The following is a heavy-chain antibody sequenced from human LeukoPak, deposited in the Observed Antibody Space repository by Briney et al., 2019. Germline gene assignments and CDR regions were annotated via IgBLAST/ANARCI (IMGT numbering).Heavy chain of an antibody. J-gene: IGHJ4*02. V-gene: IGHV1-2*02. D-gene: IGHD1-1*01. CDR2: INPNSGGT. Sequence: ASVKVSCKASGYTFTGYYMHWVRQAPRQGLEWMGWINPNSGGTNYAQKFQGRVTMTRDTSISTAYMELSRLRSDDTAVYYCARDVEGVPPNFDYWGQGTLVTVSS. CDR3: ARDVEGVPPNFDY. CDR1: GYTFTGYY.